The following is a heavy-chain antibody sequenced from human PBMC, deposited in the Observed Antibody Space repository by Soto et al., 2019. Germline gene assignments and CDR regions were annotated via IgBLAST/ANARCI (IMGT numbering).Heavy chain of an antibody. CDR2: IYYSGST. CDR1: GGSIRNYY. D-gene: IGHD5-18*01. Sequence: SETLSLTCTVSGGSIRNYYWTWIRQPPGKGLEWIGYIYYSGSTNYNPSLKSRVTILVDTSKNQFSLKLSSVTAADTAVYYCASNSYGYILYDYWGQGTLVTVSS. J-gene: IGHJ4*02. V-gene: IGHV4-59*08. CDR3: ASNSYGYILYDY.